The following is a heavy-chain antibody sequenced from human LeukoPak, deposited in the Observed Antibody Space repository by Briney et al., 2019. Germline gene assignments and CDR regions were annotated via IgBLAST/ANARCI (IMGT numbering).Heavy chain of an antibody. D-gene: IGHD5-24*01. CDR1: GVSISSYH. Sequence: SETLSLTCTVSGVSISSYHWTWIRQPPGEGLEWIGHIYNSGSTNYNPSLRGRVTISLDTSKNQVSLKLNSVTAADTAMYYCARKDGDGWGQGTLVTVSS. CDR2: IYNSGST. V-gene: IGHV4-59*01. J-gene: IGHJ4*02. CDR3: ARKDGDG.